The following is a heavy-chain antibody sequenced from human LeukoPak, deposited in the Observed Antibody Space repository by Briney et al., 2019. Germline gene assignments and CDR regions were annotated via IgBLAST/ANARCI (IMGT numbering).Heavy chain of an antibody. CDR3: ARDLLPLGGTLGNWFDP. CDR2: ISGSGGRT. J-gene: IGHJ5*02. CDR1: GFTFNSYN. V-gene: IGHV3-23*01. Sequence: TGGPLRLSYFASGFTFNSYNINWVRQAPGKPLEWFASISGSGGRTFHADSVKGRFTISRDNSMNTLFLQMNSLRVDDTAVYYCARDLLPLGGTLGNWFDPWGQGTLVIVSS. D-gene: IGHD1-26*01.